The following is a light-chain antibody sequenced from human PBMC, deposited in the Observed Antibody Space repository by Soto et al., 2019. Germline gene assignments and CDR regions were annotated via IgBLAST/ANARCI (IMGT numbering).Light chain of an antibody. CDR1: TSDVGGYNH. CDR2: EVI. J-gene: IGLJ1*01. CDR3: SSYTTSRTLV. Sequence: QSALTQPASVSGSPGQSITISCSGTTSDVGGYNHVSWYQQHPGRAPKLMIYEVIDRPSGVSDRFSGSKSGNTASLTISGLQAEDEADYYCSSYTTSRTLVFGTGTKLTVL. V-gene: IGLV2-14*01.